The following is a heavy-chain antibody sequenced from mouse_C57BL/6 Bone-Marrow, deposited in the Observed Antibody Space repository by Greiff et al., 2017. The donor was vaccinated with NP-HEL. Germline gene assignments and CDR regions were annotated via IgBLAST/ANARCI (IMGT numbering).Heavy chain of an antibody. CDR3: VKGGGGCPVAY. V-gene: IGHV7-4*01. CDR2: IRNKANGYTT. D-gene: IGHD1-1*02. J-gene: IGHJ3*01. CDR1: GFTFTDYY. Sequence: EVQLVESGGGLVQPGASLRLSCAASGFTFTDYYMSWVRQPPGKAPEWLALIRNKANGYTTEYTASVKGRFTISRDNSQNILYLQRNTLRAEDSATYYGVKGGGGCPVAYWGQGTLVTVSA.